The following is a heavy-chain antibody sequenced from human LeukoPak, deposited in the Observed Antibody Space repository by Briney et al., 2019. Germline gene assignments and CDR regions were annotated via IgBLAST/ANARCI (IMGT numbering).Heavy chain of an antibody. J-gene: IGHJ4*02. CDR3: AKDFRIGYSAHYDY. CDR2: IYENGGTT. D-gene: IGHD2-21*01. V-gene: IGHV3-23*01. Sequence: GGSLRLSCVGSGFTFRSHAMSWVRQAPEKGLEFVSGIYENGGTTYYADSVKGRFSISRDNSKNTLYLQMDSLRGEDTAVYYCAKDFRIGYSAHYDYWGQGALVTVSS. CDR1: GFTFRSHA.